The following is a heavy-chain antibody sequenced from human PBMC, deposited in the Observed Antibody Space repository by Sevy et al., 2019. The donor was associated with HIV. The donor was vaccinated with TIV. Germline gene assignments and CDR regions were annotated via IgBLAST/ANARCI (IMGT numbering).Heavy chain of an antibody. J-gene: IGHJ4*02. Sequence: SETLSLTCTVSGGSISSYYWSWIRQPPGKGLEWMGRIYISGGTNYNFSPRSRVGMSVDTSKNQFSLNLSSATAADTAVYYCARGLYGTKTQGCLDFWGQGKLVTVSS. D-gene: IGHD2-8*01. V-gene: IGHV4-4*07. CDR1: GGSISSYY. CDR2: IYISGGT. CDR3: ARGLYGTKTQGCLDF.